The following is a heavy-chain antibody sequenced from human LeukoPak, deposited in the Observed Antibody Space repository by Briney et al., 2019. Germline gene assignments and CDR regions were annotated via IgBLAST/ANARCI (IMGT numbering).Heavy chain of an antibody. V-gene: IGHV4-59*01. CDR1: GGSISSYY. Sequence: PSETLSLTCTVSGGSISSYYWSWMRQPPGKGLEWIGYIYYSGSTNYNPSLKSRVTISVDTSKNQFSLKLSSVTAADTAVYYCARDGGITMRANNYYYYYGMDVWGQGTTVTVSS. J-gene: IGHJ6*02. D-gene: IGHD3-10*01. CDR3: ARDGGITMRANNYYYYYGMDV. CDR2: IYYSGST.